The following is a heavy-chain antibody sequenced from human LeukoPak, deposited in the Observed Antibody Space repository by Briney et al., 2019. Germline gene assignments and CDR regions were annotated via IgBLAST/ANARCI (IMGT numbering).Heavy chain of an antibody. J-gene: IGHJ4*02. V-gene: IGHV3-33*01. D-gene: IGHD3-10*01. CDR3: AREYGSGSYYNGFDY. CDR1: GFTFSSYG. Sequence: PGGSLRLSCAASGFTFSSYGMHWVRQAPGKGLEGVAVIWYDGSNKYYADSVKGRFTISRDNSKNTLYLQMNSLRVEDTAVYYCAREYGSGSYYNGFDYWGQGTLVTVSS. CDR2: IWYDGSNK.